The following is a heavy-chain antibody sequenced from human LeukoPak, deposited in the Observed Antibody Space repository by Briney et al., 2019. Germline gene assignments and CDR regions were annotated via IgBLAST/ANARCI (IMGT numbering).Heavy chain of an antibody. D-gene: IGHD6-25*01. J-gene: IGHJ4*02. Sequence: PGGSLRLSFAASGFTFNNFWMSWVRQAPGKGLEWVANINEGAGERFYGDSVKGRVTISRDNAKNSLHLQMNSLRAEDTAVYYCARERPGSASAFDSWGQGTLVTVSS. CDR3: ARERPGSASAFDS. V-gene: IGHV3-7*01. CDR1: GFTFNNFW. CDR2: INEGAGER.